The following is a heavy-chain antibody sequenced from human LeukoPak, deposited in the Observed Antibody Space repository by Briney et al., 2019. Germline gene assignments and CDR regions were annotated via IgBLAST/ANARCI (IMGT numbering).Heavy chain of an antibody. V-gene: IGHV4-59*01. CDR2: IYYSGST. CDR3: ARGLYGSGSYYNFNYYYYYYMGV. Sequence: SETLSLTCTVSGGSISSYYWSWIRQPPGKGLEWIGYIYYSGSTNYNPSLKSRVTISVDTSKNQFSLKLSSVTAADTAVYYCARGLYGSGSYYNFNYYYYYYMGVWGKGTTVTISS. J-gene: IGHJ6*03. CDR1: GGSISSYY. D-gene: IGHD3-10*01.